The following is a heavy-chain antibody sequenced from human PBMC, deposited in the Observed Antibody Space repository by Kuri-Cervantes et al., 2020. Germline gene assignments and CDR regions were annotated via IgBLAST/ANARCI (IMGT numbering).Heavy chain of an antibody. V-gene: IGHV3-23*01. CDR3: AKERDGTLDY. J-gene: IGHJ4*02. CDR2: ISGGGGNT. D-gene: IGHD5-24*01. CDR1: GFTFTSYA. Sequence: GESLKISCAASGFTFTSYAMTWVRQAPGKGLEWVSGISGGGGNTYYVDSVKGRFSISRDNSKTTVYLQMNSLRAEDTAVYYCAKERDGTLDYWGQGTLVTVSS.